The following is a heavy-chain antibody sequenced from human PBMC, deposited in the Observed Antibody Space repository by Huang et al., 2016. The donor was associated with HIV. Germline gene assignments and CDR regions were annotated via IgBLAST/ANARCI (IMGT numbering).Heavy chain of an antibody. V-gene: IGHV3-9*01. D-gene: IGHD1-7*01. CDR1: GFTFHDHA. CDR2: SSWNSGSI. Sequence: EVQLVESGGIWVQPGRSLRVSCAASGFTFHDHAMHWVRQAPGKGLEWVSGSSWNSGSIGYAESVKGRFTISRDNAKNSLYLQMNSLRAEDTALYYCAKGGNWNWGAAPFDYWGQGTLVTVSS. CDR3: AKGGNWNWGAAPFDY. J-gene: IGHJ4*02.